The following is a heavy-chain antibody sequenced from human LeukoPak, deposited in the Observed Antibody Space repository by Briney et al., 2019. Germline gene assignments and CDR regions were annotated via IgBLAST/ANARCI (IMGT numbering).Heavy chain of an antibody. CDR1: GFTFSSYS. V-gene: IGHV3-74*01. CDR2: INSDGSST. Sequence: PGGSLRLSCAASGFTFSSYSMDWVRQAPGKGLVWVSRINSDGSSTTYADSVKGRFTISRDNARDTLYLQMNSLRAEDTAVYYCARGGYYSSGTHDYWGQGTLVTVSS. J-gene: IGHJ4*02. CDR3: ARGGYYSSGTHDY. D-gene: IGHD3-10*01.